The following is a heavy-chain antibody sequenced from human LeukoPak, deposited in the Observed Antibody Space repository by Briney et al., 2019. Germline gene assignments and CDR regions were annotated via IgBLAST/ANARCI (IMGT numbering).Heavy chain of an antibody. CDR1: GFTFDDYA. V-gene: IGHV3-9*01. CDR3: AKVFVSSGWSDFDY. CDR2: ISWNSGTI. Sequence: SGGSLRLSCAASGFTFDDYAMHWVRQAPGKGLEWVSGISWNSGTIVYADSVKGRFTISRDNAKNSLFLQMNSLRAEDTAFYYCAKVFVSSGWSDFDYWGQGTLVTVSS. J-gene: IGHJ4*02. D-gene: IGHD6-19*01.